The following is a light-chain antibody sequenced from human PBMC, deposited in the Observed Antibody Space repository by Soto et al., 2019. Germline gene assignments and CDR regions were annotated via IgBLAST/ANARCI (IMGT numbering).Light chain of an antibody. CDR3: QQYYSWPLT. J-gene: IGKJ4*01. Sequence: EIVMTQSPATLSVSPGERATLSCRASQSVSRHLAWYQQKPGQAPRLLIYGASTRATGIPARFSGSGSGTEFTRTISSLQSEDFAVYYCQQYYSWPLTFGGGTKVEIK. CDR2: GAS. CDR1: QSVSRH. V-gene: IGKV3-15*01.